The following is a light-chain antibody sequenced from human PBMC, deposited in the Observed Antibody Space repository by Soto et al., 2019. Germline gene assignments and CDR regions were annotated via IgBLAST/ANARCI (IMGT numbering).Light chain of an antibody. CDR2: VEGRGSY. CDR1: SGHSTYI. CDR3: ETWGSNTHV. V-gene: IGLV4-60*03. Sequence: QPVLTQSSSASASLGSSVKLTCTLSSGHSTYIIAWHQQQPGKAPRYLMKVEGRGSYNKGSGVPDRFSGSSYWTDRYLTISNLQSEDEADYFCETWGSNTHVFGTGTKLTVL. J-gene: IGLJ1*01.